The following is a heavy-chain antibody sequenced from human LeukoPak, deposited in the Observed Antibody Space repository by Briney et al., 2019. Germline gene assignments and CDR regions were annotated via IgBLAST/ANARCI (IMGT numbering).Heavy chain of an antibody. CDR3: AKGRNTAMVTGWYYFDY. CDR2: IRYDGSNK. Sequence: PGGSLRLSCTVSGFTVSSNSMSWVRQAPGKGLEWVAFIRYDGSNKYYADSVKGRFTTSRDNSKNTLYLQMNSLRAEDTAVYYCAKGRNTAMVTGWYYFDYWGQGTLVTVSS. V-gene: IGHV3-30*02. D-gene: IGHD5-18*01. CDR1: GFTVSSNS. J-gene: IGHJ4*02.